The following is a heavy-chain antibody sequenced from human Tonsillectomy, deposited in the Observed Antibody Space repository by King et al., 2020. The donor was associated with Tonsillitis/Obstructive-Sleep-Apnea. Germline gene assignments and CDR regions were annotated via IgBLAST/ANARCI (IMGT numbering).Heavy chain of an antibody. Sequence: VQLVESGGGLVQPGGSLRLSCAASGFTVSSNYMSWVRQAPGKGLEWVSVIYIGGSTYYADSVTGRFTISRDKSTNTLYLQMNSLRAEDTAVYYCAGPTTVTTDYYYYMDVWGKGTTVTVSS. CDR1: GFTVSSNY. J-gene: IGHJ6*03. CDR3: AGPTTVTTDYYYYMDV. CDR2: IYIGGST. V-gene: IGHV3-66*01. D-gene: IGHD4-17*01.